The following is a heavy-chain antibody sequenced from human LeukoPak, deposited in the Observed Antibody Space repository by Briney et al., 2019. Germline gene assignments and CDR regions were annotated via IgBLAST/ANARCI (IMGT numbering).Heavy chain of an antibody. V-gene: IGHV4-38-2*02. Sequence: PSETLSLTCTVSGYSISSGYYWGWIRQPPGKGLEWIGSIYHSGSTYYNPSLKSRVTISVDTSKNQFSLKLSSVTAADTAVYYCARDPRWFGEGISNFYYYMDVWGKGTTVIISS. CDR1: GYSISSGYY. D-gene: IGHD3-10*01. J-gene: IGHJ6*03. CDR3: ARDPRWFGEGISNFYYYMDV. CDR2: IYHSGST.